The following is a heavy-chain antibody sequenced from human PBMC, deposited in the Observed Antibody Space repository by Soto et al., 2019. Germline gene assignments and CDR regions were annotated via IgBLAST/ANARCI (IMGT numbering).Heavy chain of an antibody. V-gene: IGHV5-51*01. Sequence: PGESLKISCKGSGYSFTSYWIGWVRQMPGKGLEWMGIIYPGDSDTRYSPSFQGQVTISADKSISTAYLQWSSLKASDTAMYYCARQYCSSTSCRTSLYYYYMDVWGKGTTVTVSS. J-gene: IGHJ6*03. CDR2: IYPGDSDT. D-gene: IGHD2-2*01. CDR1: GYSFTSYW. CDR3: ARQYCSSTSCRTSLYYYYMDV.